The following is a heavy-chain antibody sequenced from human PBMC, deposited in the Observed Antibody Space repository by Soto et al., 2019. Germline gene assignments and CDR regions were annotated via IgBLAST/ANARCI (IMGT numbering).Heavy chain of an antibody. CDR1: GDSVSSNSAA. D-gene: IGHD2-21*01. Sequence: PSQTLSLTCAISGDSVSSNSAAWNWIRQSPSRGLEWLGRTYYRSKWYNEYAPSVKSRMTINPDTSKNQFSLQLNSVTPEDTAVYYCATAMLIPGHHHMDVWGQGTSVTVSS. J-gene: IGHJ6*02. CDR3: ATAMLIPGHHHMDV. CDR2: TYYRSKWYN. V-gene: IGHV6-1*01.